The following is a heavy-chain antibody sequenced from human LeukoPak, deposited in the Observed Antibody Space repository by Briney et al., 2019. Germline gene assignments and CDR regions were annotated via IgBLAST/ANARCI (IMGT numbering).Heavy chain of an antibody. J-gene: IGHJ6*03. CDR1: GGSISSGSYY. Sequence: SQTLSLTCTVSGGSISSGSYYWSWIRQPAGKGLKWIGRIYTSGSTNYNPSLKSRVTISVDTSKNQFSLKLSSVTAADTAVYYCARGVTVTIIYYYYYMDVWGKGTTVTVSS. V-gene: IGHV4-61*02. CDR2: IYTSGST. CDR3: ARGVTVTIIYYYYYMDV. D-gene: IGHD4-17*01.